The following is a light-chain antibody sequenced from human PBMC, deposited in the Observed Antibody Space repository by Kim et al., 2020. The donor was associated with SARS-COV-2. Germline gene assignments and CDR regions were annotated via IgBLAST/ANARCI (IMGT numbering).Light chain of an antibody. J-gene: IGLJ3*02. Sequence: SSELTQPPSVSVSPGQTATFTCPGDNLGDKYICWYQKKSGQSPVLVIYQNYKRPSGIPERFSGSNSGNTATLTISGTQAMDEADYYCQAWDFNRVFGRGTQLTVL. V-gene: IGLV3-1*01. CDR3: QAWDFNRV. CDR2: QNY. CDR1: NLGDKY.